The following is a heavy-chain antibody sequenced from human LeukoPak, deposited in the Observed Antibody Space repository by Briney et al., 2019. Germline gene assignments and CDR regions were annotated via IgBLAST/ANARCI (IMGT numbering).Heavy chain of an antibody. CDR2: ISYDGGNK. Sequence: GRSLRLSCAASGFTFSSYGMHWVRQAPGKGLEWVAVISYDGGNKYYADSVKGRFTISRDNSKNTLYLQMNSLRAEDTAVYYCAKELIVGAGDYWGQGTLVTVSS. CDR3: AKELIVGAGDY. CDR1: GFTFSSYG. J-gene: IGHJ4*02. D-gene: IGHD1-26*01. V-gene: IGHV3-30*18.